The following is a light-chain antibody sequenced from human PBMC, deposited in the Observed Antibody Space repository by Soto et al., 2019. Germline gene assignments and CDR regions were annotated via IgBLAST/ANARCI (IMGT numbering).Light chain of an antibody. J-gene: IGLJ1*01. CDR1: SSDVGGYNY. Sequence: QSALTQPASVSGSPGQSITISCTGTSSDVGGYNYVSWYQQHPGKAPKLMIYEVSNRPSGVSNRFSGSKSGNTAALTISGLHAEDEADYYCSAYKSSSTPCFGTGTKVTVL. CDR3: SAYKSSSTPC. V-gene: IGLV2-14*01. CDR2: EVS.